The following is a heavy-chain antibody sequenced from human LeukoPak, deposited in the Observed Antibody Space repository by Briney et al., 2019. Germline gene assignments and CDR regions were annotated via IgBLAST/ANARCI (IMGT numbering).Heavy chain of an antibody. J-gene: IGHJ4*02. Sequence: GGSLRLSCAASGFTFSSYWMHWVRQAPGKGLVWVSRINTDGSSTSYADSVKGRFTIPRDNAKSTLYVQMNSLRAEDTAVYYCAKGAPTYFDYWGQGTLVTVSS. V-gene: IGHV3-74*01. CDR2: INTDGSST. D-gene: IGHD3-16*01. CDR3: AKGAPTYFDY. CDR1: GFTFSSYW.